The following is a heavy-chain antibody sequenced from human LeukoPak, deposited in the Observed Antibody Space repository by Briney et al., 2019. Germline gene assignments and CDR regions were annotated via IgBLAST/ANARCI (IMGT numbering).Heavy chain of an antibody. CDR2: ISRSSSYI. CDR3: ARDYYYDSSGYYYVPNWFDP. J-gene: IGHJ5*02. CDR1: GFTFSSYS. V-gene: IGHV3-21*01. D-gene: IGHD3-22*01. Sequence: GGSLRLSCAASGFTFSSYSMNWVRQAPGKGLEWVSSISRSSSYIYYADSVKGRFTISRDNAKNSLYLQMNSLRAEDTAVYYCARDYYYDSSGYYYVPNWFDPWGQGTLVTVSS.